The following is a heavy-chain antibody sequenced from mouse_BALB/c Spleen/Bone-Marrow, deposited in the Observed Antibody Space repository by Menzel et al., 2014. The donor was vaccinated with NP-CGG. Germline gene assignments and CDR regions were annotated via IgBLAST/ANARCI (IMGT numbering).Heavy chain of an antibody. CDR1: GYTFTSYL. V-gene: IGHV1-14*01. Sequence: VQLQQPGPELVKPGASVKMSCKASGYTFTSYLIHWVKQKPGQGLEWIGYITPYNDDTKYNEKFKGKATLTSDKSSSSAYMEASSLTSEHSAVYYCARWGGTPYFNEWGQGIPRSISS. CDR3: ARWGGTPYFNE. J-gene: IGHJ2*01. CDR2: ITPYNDDT. D-gene: IGHD4-1*01.